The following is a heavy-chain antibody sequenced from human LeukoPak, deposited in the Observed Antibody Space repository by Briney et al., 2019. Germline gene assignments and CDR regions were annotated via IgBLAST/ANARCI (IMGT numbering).Heavy chain of an antibody. D-gene: IGHD1-26*01. J-gene: IGHJ1*01. CDR2: INPNSGGT. V-gene: IGHV1-2*06. Sequence: GASVKVSCKASGYTFTGYYMHWVRQAPGQGLEWMGRINPNSGGTNHAQKFQGRVTMTRDTSISTAYMELSRLRSDDTAVYYCARESAGATSGPAEYFQHWGQGTLVTVSS. CDR3: ARESAGATSGPAEYFQH. CDR1: GYTFTGYY.